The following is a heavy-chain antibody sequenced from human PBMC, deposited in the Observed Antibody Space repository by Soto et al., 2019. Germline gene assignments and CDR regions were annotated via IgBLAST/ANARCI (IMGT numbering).Heavy chain of an antibody. D-gene: IGHD4-4*01. CDR3: ARGPTISYYYGGMDV. CDR1: GGSISSYY. CDR2: IYYSGST. V-gene: IGHV4-59*01. J-gene: IGHJ6*02. Sequence: SETLSLTCTVSGGSISSYYWNWIRQPPGKGLEWIGYIYYSGSTNYNPSLKSRVTISVDTSKKQFSLKVNSVTAADTAVYYCARGPTISYYYGGMDVWGQGTTVTVSS.